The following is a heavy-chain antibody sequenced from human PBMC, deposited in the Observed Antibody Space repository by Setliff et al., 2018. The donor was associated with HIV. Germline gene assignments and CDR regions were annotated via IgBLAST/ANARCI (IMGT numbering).Heavy chain of an antibody. V-gene: IGHV3-23*03. Sequence: GVLRLSLESSGFRISNYAMSWVRHAPGKGLAWVSTLYSGGGVSYYGDSVKGRFTISSNDGTVYLQLNSLTPEDTAIYYCAKPTSGLYPRSFDLWGQGTKVTVSS. CDR3: AKPTSGLYPRSFDL. CDR1: GFRISNYA. J-gene: IGHJ3*01. D-gene: IGHD1-26*01. CDR2: LYSGGGVS.